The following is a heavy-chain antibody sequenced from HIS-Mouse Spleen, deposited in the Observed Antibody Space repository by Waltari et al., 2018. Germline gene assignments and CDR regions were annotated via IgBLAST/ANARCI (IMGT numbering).Heavy chain of an antibody. CDR2: IYYRGST. CDR3: ARRLGNDAFDI. D-gene: IGHD7-27*01. J-gene: IGHJ3*02. V-gene: IGHV4-59*01. CDR1: GGSISSYS. Sequence: QVQLQESGPGLVKPSETLSLTCTVSGGSISSYSWSWIRQPPGKGLEWIGYIYYRGSTNYNPSLKSRVTISVDTSKNQFSLKLSSVTAADTAVYYCARRLGNDAFDIWGQGTMVTVSS.